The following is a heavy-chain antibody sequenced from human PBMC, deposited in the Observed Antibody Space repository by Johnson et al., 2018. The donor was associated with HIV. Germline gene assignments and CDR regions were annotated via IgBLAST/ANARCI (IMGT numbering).Heavy chain of an antibody. CDR2: INSEGSST. V-gene: IGHV3-74*01. D-gene: IGHD3-16*02. CDR3: AREGGGVITFGGVIVPPGAFDI. CDR1: EFMFSNYW. J-gene: IGHJ3*02. Sequence: QLVEPGGGLVQPGGSLRLSCAASEFMFSNYWMHWVRQAPGKGLVWVSRINSEGSSTDSADSVKGRFTISRDNAKNTLYLQMNSLRAEDTAIYYCAREGGGVITFGGVIVPPGAFDIWGQGTMVTVSS.